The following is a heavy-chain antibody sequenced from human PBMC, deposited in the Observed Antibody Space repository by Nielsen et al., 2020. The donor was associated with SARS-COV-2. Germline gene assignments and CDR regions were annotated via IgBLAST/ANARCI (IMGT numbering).Heavy chain of an antibody. CDR2: ISADDGDT. J-gene: IGHJ6*03. CDR3: AATFTYYYGSGTSFSRSRYYYYMDA. Sequence: ASVKVSCKASGYTFTNYGIRWLRQAPGQGLEWMGWISADDGDTKYAQKVKGRMTMTIDTSASTAYMDLTSLTSDDTAVYYCAATFTYYYGSGTSFSRSRYYYYMDAWGKGTTVTVSS. V-gene: IGHV1-18*04. D-gene: IGHD3-10*01. CDR1: GYTFTNYG.